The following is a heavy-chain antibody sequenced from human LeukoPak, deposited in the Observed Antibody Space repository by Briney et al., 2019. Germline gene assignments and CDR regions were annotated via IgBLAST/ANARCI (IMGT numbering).Heavy chain of an antibody. Sequence: PGGSLRLSCAASGFTFSGSAMHWVRQASGKGLEWVGRIRSKANSYATAYAASVKGRFTISRDDSKNTAYLQMNSLKTEDTAVYYCTRVDTAMVRFDYWGQGTLVTVSS. CDR3: TRVDTAMVRFDY. CDR2: IRSKANSYAT. J-gene: IGHJ4*02. D-gene: IGHD5-18*01. CDR1: GFTFSGSA. V-gene: IGHV3-73*01.